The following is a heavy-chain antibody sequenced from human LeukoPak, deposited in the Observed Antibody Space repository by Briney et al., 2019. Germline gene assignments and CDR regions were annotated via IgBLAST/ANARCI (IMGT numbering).Heavy chain of an antibody. V-gene: IGHV3-9*01. CDR1: GFTFDDYA. CDR3: AKDLYYDILTGYFDY. J-gene: IGHJ4*02. CDR2: ISWNSGSI. D-gene: IGHD3-9*01. Sequence: GGSLRLSCAASGFTFDDYAMHWVRQAPGKGLEWVSGISWNSGSIGYADSVKGRFTISRDNAKNSLYLQMNSLRAEDTALYYCAKDLYYDILTGYFDYWGQGTLVTASS.